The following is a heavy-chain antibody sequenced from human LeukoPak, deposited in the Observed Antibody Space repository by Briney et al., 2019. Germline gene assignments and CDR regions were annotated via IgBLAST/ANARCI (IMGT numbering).Heavy chain of an antibody. D-gene: IGHD3-10*01. Sequence: SETLSLTCAVYGGSFSGYYWSWIRQPPGKGLEWIGEINHSGSTNYSPSLKSRVTISVDTSKNQFSLKLSSVTAADTAVYYCARHRSGLLWFGESLRKNWFDPWGQGTLVTVSS. CDR2: INHSGST. J-gene: IGHJ5*02. CDR1: GGSFSGYY. CDR3: ARHRSGLLWFGESLRKNWFDP. V-gene: IGHV4-34*01.